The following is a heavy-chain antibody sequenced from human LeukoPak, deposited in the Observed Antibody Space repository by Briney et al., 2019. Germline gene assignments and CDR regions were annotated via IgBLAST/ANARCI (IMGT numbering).Heavy chain of an antibody. CDR3: AGLPDDGYFDY. D-gene: IGHD2-15*01. CDR1: GFTFSSYG. J-gene: IGHJ4*02. V-gene: IGHV3-23*01. CDR2: ISGSGSST. Sequence: GGSLRLSCAASGFTFSSYGMSWVRQAPGKGLEWVSAISGSGSSTYYADSVKGRFTISRDNSKNTLYLQMNSLRAEDTAVYYCAGLPDDGYFDYWGQGTLVTVSS.